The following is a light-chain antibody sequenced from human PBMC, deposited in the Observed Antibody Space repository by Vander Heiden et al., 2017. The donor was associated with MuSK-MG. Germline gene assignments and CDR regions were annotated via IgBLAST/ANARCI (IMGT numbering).Light chain of an antibody. V-gene: IGKV1-13*02. Sequence: AIQLTQSPSSLSASVGDRVTITCRASQGISSALAWYQQRPRQSPKLLIFQASTLEPGVPSRFSGTGSGTDFTLTISGLQSEDFATYYCQQVYTYPLTFGGGTKVDI. CDR1: QGISSA. CDR3: QQVYTYPLT. CDR2: QAS. J-gene: IGKJ4*01.